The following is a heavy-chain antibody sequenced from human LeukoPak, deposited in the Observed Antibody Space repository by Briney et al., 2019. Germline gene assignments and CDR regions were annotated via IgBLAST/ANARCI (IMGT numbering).Heavy chain of an antibody. V-gene: IGHV4-34*01. D-gene: IGHD3-22*01. CDR2: INHSGST. J-gene: IGHJ4*02. CDR1: GGSFSGYY. Sequence: PSETLSLTCAVYGGSFSGYYWSWIRQPPGKGLEWIGEINHSGSTNYNPSLKSRVTISVDTSKNQLSLKLSSVTAADTAVYYCARGRGRPILLPPSSFDYWGQGTLVTVSS. CDR3: ARGRGRPILLPPSSFDY.